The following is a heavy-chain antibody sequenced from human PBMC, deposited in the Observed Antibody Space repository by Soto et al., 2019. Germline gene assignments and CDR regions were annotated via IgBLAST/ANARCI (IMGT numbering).Heavy chain of an antibody. J-gene: IGHJ6*02. Sequence: HLQLQESGPGLVKASETLSLTCTVSGGSISSTDHYWGWVRQPPGKGLEWLGSIYFAGSTFHNPALRSRATISVDKSRNQFSLRLTTVTATDTAVYYCARLVFHCLRGSCDDYSFYGLDVWGQGTTVTVSS. CDR2: IYFAGST. V-gene: IGHV4-39*01. CDR1: GGSISSTDHY. D-gene: IGHD2-15*01. CDR3: ARLVFHCLRGSCDDYSFYGLDV.